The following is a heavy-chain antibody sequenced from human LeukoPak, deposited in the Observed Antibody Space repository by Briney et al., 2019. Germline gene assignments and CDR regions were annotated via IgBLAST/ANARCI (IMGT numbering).Heavy chain of an antibody. CDR1: GGSISSYY. J-gene: IGHJ5*02. Sequence: PSETLSLTCTVSGGSISSYYWTWIRQPPGKGLEWIGYIYYSGSTSYNPSLKSRVTISVDTSKNQISLKLSSVTAADTAVYYCARPNGYCSGGSCYNNWFDPWGQGTLVTVSS. V-gene: IGHV4-59*08. CDR3: ARPNGYCSGGSCYNNWFDP. CDR2: IYYSGST. D-gene: IGHD2-15*01.